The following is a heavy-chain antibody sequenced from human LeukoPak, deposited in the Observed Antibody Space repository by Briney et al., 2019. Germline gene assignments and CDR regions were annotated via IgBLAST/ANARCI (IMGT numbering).Heavy chain of an antibody. CDR2: ISGSGGSK. D-gene: IGHD3-10*01. Sequence: GGSLRLSCAASGFTFSSYAMSWVRQAPGKGLEWVSGISGSGGSKYFADSVKGRFTISRDNSKNTLYLQMNSLRADDTDCAKDQRYFGSGSDSYFDYWGQGTLVTVSS. V-gene: IGHV3-23*01. CDR1: GFTFSSYA. CDR3: AKDQRYFGSGSDSYFDY. J-gene: IGHJ4*02.